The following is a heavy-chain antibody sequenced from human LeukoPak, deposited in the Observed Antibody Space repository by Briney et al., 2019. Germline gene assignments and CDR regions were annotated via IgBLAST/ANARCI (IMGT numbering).Heavy chain of an antibody. CDR2: ISWNSGTI. D-gene: IGHD3-3*01. Sequence: TGGSLRLSCAASGFTFNDYAMHWVRQGPGKGLEWVSGISWNSGTIGYVDSVKGRFTISRDNAKNSLYLQMNSLRAEDTAAYYCARDRLVRFLGKDYYMDVWGKGTTVTVSS. CDR3: ARDRLVRFLGKDYYMDV. CDR1: GFTFNDYA. J-gene: IGHJ6*03. V-gene: IGHV3-9*01.